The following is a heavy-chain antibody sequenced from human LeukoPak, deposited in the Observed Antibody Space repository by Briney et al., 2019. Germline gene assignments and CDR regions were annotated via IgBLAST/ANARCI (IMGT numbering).Heavy chain of an antibody. D-gene: IGHD3-10*01. Sequence: GGSLRLSCAASGFTFSNYGMHWVRQAPGKGLEWVAFIRYDGSDKYYADSVKGRFTISRDKSKNTLYLQMTSLRVEDTAVYHCAKERAYGSGSYGFDYWGQGTLVTVSS. CDR2: IRYDGSDK. V-gene: IGHV3-30*02. CDR1: GFTFSNYG. CDR3: AKERAYGSGSYGFDY. J-gene: IGHJ4*02.